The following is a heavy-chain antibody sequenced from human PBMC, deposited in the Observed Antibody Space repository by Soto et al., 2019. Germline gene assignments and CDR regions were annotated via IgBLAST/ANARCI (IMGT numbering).Heavy chain of an antibody. Sequence: EVQLLESGGGLVQPGGSLRLSCAAYGFTFRSYAMSWVRQAPGKGLEWVSAISGGGGSTYYADSVKGRFTISRDNSKNTVYLQMNSLRAEDTAVYYCAKYGGGSSYGKTDYWSQGTLVTGSS. CDR1: GFTFRSYA. CDR2: ISGGGGST. D-gene: IGHD5-18*01. J-gene: IGHJ4*02. CDR3: AKYGGGSSYGKTDY. V-gene: IGHV3-23*01.